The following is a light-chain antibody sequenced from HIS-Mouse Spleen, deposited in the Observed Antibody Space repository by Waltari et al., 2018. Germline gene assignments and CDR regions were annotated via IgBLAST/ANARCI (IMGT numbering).Light chain of an antibody. Sequence: SYELTQPPSVSVSPGQTARITCSGDALPKKYAYWYQQKSGQAPVLVSYEDSKRPSGIPERFSGSSSGTMATLTISGAQVEDEADYYCYSTDSSGNHRVFGGGTKLTFL. V-gene: IGLV3-10*01. CDR2: EDS. CDR1: ALPKKY. J-gene: IGLJ2*01. CDR3: YSTDSSGNHRV.